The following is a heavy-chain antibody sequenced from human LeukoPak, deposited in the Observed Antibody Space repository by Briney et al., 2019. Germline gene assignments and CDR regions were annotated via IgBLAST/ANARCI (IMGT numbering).Heavy chain of an antibody. CDR3: AKDPYSHFDFWSGPNYFDY. V-gene: IGHV3-23*01. CDR2: ISGRGGST. CDR1: GFSFSSYA. Sequence: GGSLRLSCAASGFSFSSYALSWVRQAPGKGLEWVSTISGRGGSTYYADSVKGRFTISRDNSKNALYLHMNSLRAEDTAVYHCAKDPYSHFDFWSGPNYFDYWGQGTLVSVSS. J-gene: IGHJ4*02. D-gene: IGHD3-3*01.